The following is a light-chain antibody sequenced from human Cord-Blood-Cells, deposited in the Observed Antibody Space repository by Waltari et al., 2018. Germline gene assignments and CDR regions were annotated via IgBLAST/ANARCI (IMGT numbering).Light chain of an antibody. CDR2: QDS. CDR1: NLRDKY. CDR3: QAWDSSTAYV. Sequence: SYELTQPPSVSVSPGPTASITCSGVNLRDKYACWYQQKPGQSPVLVIYQDSKRPSGIPERFSGSNSGNTATLTISGTQAMDEADYYCQAWDSSTAYVFGTGTKVTVL. V-gene: IGLV3-1*01. J-gene: IGLJ1*01.